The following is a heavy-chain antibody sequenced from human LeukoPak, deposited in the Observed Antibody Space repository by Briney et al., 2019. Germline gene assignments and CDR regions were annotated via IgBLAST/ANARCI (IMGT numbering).Heavy chain of an antibody. D-gene: IGHD5-12*01. Sequence: SQTLSLTCTVSGGSISNDGYYWRWIRQHPGKGLEWIGYIYYSGITYYNPSLKSRVTISVDTSKNQFSLKLSSVTAADTALYYCARYSGTKRDFDYWGQGTLVTVSS. CDR3: ARYSGTKRDFDY. J-gene: IGHJ4*02. V-gene: IGHV4-31*03. CDR2: IYYSGIT. CDR1: GGSISNDGYY.